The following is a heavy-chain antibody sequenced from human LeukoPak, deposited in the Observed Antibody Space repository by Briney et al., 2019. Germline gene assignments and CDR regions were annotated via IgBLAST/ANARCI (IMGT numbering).Heavy chain of an antibody. J-gene: IGHJ4*02. Sequence: PGGPLRLSCAASGFTISNYWMSWVRRAPGKGLEWVANIKQDGSETYSVDSVRGRFTISRDNAKNSLYLQMNSLRAEDTAVYYCARDFWGAYRVDYFDCWGQGTLVTVSS. CDR1: GFTISNYW. V-gene: IGHV3-7*01. D-gene: IGHD3-3*01. CDR2: IKQDGSET. CDR3: ARDFWGAYRVDYFDC.